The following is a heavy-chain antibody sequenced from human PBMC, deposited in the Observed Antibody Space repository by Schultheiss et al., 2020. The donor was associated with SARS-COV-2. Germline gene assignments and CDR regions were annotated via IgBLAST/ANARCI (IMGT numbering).Heavy chain of an antibody. J-gene: IGHJ4*02. CDR1: GGSFSGYY. CDR2: IYYSAST. Sequence: SQTLSLTCAVYGGSFSGYYWSWIRQPPGKGLEWIGYIYYSASTNYNPSLKSRVTMSVDTSKNQFSLKLFSVTAADTAVYYCARNYYASGSMDYWGQGTRVTVSS. D-gene: IGHD3-10*01. V-gene: IGHV4-59*12. CDR3: ARNYYASGSMDY.